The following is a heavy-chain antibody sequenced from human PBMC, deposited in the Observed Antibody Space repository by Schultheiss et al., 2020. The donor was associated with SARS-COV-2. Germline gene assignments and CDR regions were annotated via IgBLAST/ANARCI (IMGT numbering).Heavy chain of an antibody. J-gene: IGHJ6*02. D-gene: IGHD3-3*01. CDR1: GFTFGTYN. Sequence: GGSLRLSCAASGFTFGTYNMHWVRQAPGKGLEWVAVIWYDGSNKYYADSVKGRFTISRDNSKNTLYLQMNSLRAEDTAVYYCAREVLNDDFWSTGGMDVWGQGTTVTVSS. V-gene: IGHV3-33*08. CDR3: AREVLNDDFWSTGGMDV. CDR2: IWYDGSNK.